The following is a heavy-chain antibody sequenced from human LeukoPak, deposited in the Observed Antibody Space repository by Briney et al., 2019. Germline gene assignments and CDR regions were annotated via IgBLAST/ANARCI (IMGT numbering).Heavy chain of an antibody. Sequence: GGSLRLSCSASGFSFSTYWMNWVRQAPGKGLEWVANINQDGSVTHYVDSVRGRFTISRDNAKNSLYLHMDSLRAEDTAVYYCAGDISSSGGFEFWGQGTLVTVSS. D-gene: IGHD6-6*01. CDR3: AGDISSSGGFEF. CDR1: GFSFSTYW. J-gene: IGHJ4*02. V-gene: IGHV3-7*03. CDR2: INQDGSVT.